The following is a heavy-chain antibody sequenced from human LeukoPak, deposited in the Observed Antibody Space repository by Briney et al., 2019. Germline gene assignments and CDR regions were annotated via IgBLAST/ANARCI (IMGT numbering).Heavy chain of an antibody. CDR3: AKDQPPFVWFGETDY. CDR1: GFTFSSYG. J-gene: IGHJ4*02. D-gene: IGHD3-10*01. Sequence: GGSLRLSCAASGFTFSSYGMHWVRQAPGKGLEWLAVISYDGSNKYYADSVKGRFTISRDNSKNTLYLQMNSLRAEDTAVYYCAKDQPPFVWFGETDYWGQGTLVTVSS. CDR2: ISYDGSNK. V-gene: IGHV3-30*18.